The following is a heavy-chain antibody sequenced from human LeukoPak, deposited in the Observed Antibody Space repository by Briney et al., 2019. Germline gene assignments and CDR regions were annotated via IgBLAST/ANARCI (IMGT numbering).Heavy chain of an antibody. CDR2: ISYSGTT. V-gene: IGHV4-39*02. J-gene: IGHJ4*02. CDR3: AANSADYNTLGSSYKV. D-gene: IGHD3-10*01. CDR1: GGSISSYY. Sequence: PSETLSLTCTVSGGSISSYYWSWIRQSPGKGLEWIGSISYSGTTYYNPSLKSRVTISVDTSKNHFSLKLSSVTAADTAVYYCAANSADYNTLGSSYKVWGQGTLVTVSS.